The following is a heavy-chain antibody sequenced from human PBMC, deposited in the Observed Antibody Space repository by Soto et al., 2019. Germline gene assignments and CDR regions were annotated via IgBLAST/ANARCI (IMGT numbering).Heavy chain of an antibody. CDR2: IHHSGNS. CDR3: ARSLFP. Sequence: SETLSLTCAVSGDPISSDKWWSWVRQPPGKGLEWIGEIHHSGNSNYNPSLKSRVIISVDTSKNQFSLKLSSVTDADTAVYYCARSLFPWGQGTLVTVSS. J-gene: IGHJ5*02. V-gene: IGHV4-4*02. CDR1: GDPISSDKW.